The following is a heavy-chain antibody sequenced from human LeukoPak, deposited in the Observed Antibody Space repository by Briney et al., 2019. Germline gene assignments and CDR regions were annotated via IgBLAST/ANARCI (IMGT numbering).Heavy chain of an antibody. D-gene: IGHD4-23*01. J-gene: IGHJ4*02. CDR3: ARDLYGGTSATFDY. CDR1: GGSISSYY. CDR2: IYYSGST. Sequence: SETLSLTCTVSGGSISSYYWSWIRQPPGKGLEWIGYIYYSGSTNYNPSLKSRVTISLDTSKKQFSLKLSSVTAADTAVYYCARDLYGGTSATFDYWGQGTLVTVSS. V-gene: IGHV4-59*01.